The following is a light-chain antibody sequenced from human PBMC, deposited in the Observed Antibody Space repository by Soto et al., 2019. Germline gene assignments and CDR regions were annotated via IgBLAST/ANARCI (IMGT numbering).Light chain of an antibody. CDR2: FAT. Sequence: ERVMTQSPATLSVSPGEKATLSCRASQTVSNNLAWYQQKAGQAPRLLIYFATTRATGIPARFSGSGSGTESLITISPLHSEVFAVYYCQQYNEWPLTFGGGTKVET. V-gene: IGKV3-15*01. CDR3: QQYNEWPLT. J-gene: IGKJ4*01. CDR1: QTVSNN.